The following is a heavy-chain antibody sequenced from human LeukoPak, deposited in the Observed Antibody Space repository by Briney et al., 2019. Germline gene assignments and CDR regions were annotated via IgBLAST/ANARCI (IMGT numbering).Heavy chain of an antibody. J-gene: IGHJ4*02. CDR3: ARGHRDEYYYDSSAYWAN. CDR2: ISAYNGNT. CDR1: GYTFTSYG. Sequence: ASVKVSCKASGYTFTSYGISWVRQAPGQGLEWMGWISAYNGNTNYAQKLQGRVTMTTDTSTSTAYMKLRSLRSDDTAVYYCARGHRDEYYYDSSAYWANWGQGTLVTVSS. D-gene: IGHD3-22*01. V-gene: IGHV1-18*01.